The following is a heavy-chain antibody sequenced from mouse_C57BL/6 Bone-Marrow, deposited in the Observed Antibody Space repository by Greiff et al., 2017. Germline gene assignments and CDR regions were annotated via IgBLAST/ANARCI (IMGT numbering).Heavy chain of an antibody. D-gene: IGHD2-1*01. CDR2: INYDGSST. CDR1: GFTFSDYY. V-gene: IGHV5-16*01. J-gene: IGHJ4*01. Sequence: EVKLMESEGGLVQPGSSMKLSCTASGFTFSDYYMAWVRQVPEKGLEWVANINYDGSSTYYLDSLKSRFIISRDNAKNILYLQMSSLKSEDTATYYCARDGYYGNYGYAMDYWGQGTSVTVSS. CDR3: ARDGYYGNYGYAMDY.